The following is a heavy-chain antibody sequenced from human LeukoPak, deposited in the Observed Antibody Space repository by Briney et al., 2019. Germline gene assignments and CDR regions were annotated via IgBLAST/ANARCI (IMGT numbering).Heavy chain of an antibody. V-gene: IGHV4-39*07. Sequence: SETLSLTCTVSGGSISGYYWGWIRQPPGKGLECIGTIYYSGTIYYSGSTYYNPSLKSRVTISIDTSKNQFSLKLSSVTAADTAMYYCARDRRYIYGYDAFDIWGQGTMVTVSS. CDR2: IYYSGTIYYSGST. D-gene: IGHD5-18*01. CDR3: ARDRRYIYGYDAFDI. J-gene: IGHJ3*02. CDR1: GGSISGYY.